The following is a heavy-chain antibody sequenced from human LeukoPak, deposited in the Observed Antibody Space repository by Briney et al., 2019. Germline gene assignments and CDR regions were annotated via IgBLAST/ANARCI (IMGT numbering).Heavy chain of an antibody. CDR2: IKTDGSGT. CDR3: AKDQRWESPHYLDS. J-gene: IGHJ4*02. V-gene: IGHV3-7*03. CDR1: GFNFRDHW. Sequence: GGSLRLSCAASGFNFRDHWMDWVRQAPGKGLEWVGHIKTDGSGTYYLDSLRGRFSISRDNTNNALYLQMNSLRDEDTAVYYCAKDQRWESPHYLDSWGQGTLVTVSS. D-gene: IGHD1-26*01.